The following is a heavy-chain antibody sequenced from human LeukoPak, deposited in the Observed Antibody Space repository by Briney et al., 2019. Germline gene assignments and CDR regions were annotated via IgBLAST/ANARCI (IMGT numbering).Heavy chain of an antibody. CDR3: ASQITMVRGVILNWFGP. CDR2: IIPILGIA. D-gene: IGHD3-10*01. Sequence: GASVKVSCKASGGTFSSYAISWVRQAPGQGLEWMGRIIPILGIANYAQKFQGRVTMTRNTSISTAYMELSSLRSEDTAVYYCASQITMVRGVILNWFGPWGQGTLVTVSS. CDR1: GGTFSSYA. V-gene: IGHV1-69*04. J-gene: IGHJ5*02.